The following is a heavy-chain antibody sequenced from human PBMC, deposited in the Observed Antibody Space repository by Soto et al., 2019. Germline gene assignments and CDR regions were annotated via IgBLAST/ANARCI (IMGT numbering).Heavy chain of an antibody. CDR1: GGTFSSYT. CDR3: ERGPGAVPRENFDY. V-gene: IGHV1-69*02. D-gene: IGHD6-19*01. Sequence: ASVKVSCKASGGTFSSYTISWVRHAPGQGLEWMGRIIPILGIANYAQKSQGRVTITADKSTSTAYMELSSLRSEDTAVYYCERGPGAVPRENFDYWGQGTLVTVS. CDR2: IIPILGIA. J-gene: IGHJ4*02.